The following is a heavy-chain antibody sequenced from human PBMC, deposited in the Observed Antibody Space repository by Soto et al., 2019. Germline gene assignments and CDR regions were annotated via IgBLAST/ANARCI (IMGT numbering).Heavy chain of an antibody. CDR1: GLALSDRQ. D-gene: IGHD2-2*01. J-gene: IGHJ6*02. CDR2: MNNAGNAI. Sequence: EVQLVESGGGLVQPGGSLRLSCVGSGLALSDRQMDWVRQAPGKGLEWVAYMNNAGNAIYYADSVRGRFTISRDSAKNSLFLQMNGLRVEDTAIYYCATDLTGYAMDVWGQGTTVTVSS. CDR3: ATDLTGYAMDV. V-gene: IGHV3-48*03.